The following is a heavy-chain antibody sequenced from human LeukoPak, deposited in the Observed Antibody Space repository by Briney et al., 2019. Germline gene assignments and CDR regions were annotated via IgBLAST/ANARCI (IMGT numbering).Heavy chain of an antibody. D-gene: IGHD3-3*01. CDR3: ARVPVRLYYDFWSGDAFDI. CDR2: IYYSGST. J-gene: IGHJ3*02. V-gene: IGHV4-59*01. CDR1: GGSISSYY. Sequence: SETLSLTCTVSGGSISSYYWSWIRLPPGKGLEWIGYIYYSGSTNYNPSLKSRVTISVDTSKNQFSLKLSSVTAADTAVYYCARVPVRLYYDFWSGDAFDIWGQGTMVTVSS.